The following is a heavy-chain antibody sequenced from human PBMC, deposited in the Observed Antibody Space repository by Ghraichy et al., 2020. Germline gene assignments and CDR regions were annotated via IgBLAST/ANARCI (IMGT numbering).Heavy chain of an antibody. J-gene: IGHJ6*02. V-gene: IGHV4-31*02. CDR2: IYYSGTT. D-gene: IGHD3-22*01. CDR1: GVSISNNGYY. CDR3: ARDLNVRRSFDRSGVDV. Sequence: SQTLSLTCTVSGVSISNNGYYWSWIRQHPGKGLEWIGYIYYSGTTYYNPSLQSRVTISVDTSENQFSLTLRSVSAADTAVYFCARDLNVRRSFDRSGVDVWGQGTTVTVPS.